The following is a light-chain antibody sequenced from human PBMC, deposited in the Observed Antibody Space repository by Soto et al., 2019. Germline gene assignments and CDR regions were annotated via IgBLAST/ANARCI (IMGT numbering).Light chain of an antibody. J-gene: IGKJ1*01. Sequence: DIQMTQSPSTLSASVGDRVTITCRASQSISSYLNWYQQKPGKAHKLLIYAAYTLQSGVQSRFSGSGSGTDFTLTIRSLQPEDFATYYCQQSYSTPQTVGQGTKVDIK. CDR3: QQSYSTPQT. V-gene: IGKV1-39*01. CDR1: QSISSY. CDR2: AAY.